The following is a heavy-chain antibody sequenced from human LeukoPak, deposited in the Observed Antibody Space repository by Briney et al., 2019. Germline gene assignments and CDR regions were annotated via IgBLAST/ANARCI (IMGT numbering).Heavy chain of an antibody. CDR2: ISGSGGST. V-gene: IGHV3-23*01. CDR1: GFTFSSYA. J-gene: IGHJ4*02. D-gene: IGHD3-16*02. CDR3: ATPYVWGSYRYFDY. Sequence: GGSLRLSCAASGFTFSSYAMSWVRQAPGKGLEWVSAISGSGGSTYYTDSVKGRYTISRDNSKNTLYLQMNSLRAEDTDVYYCATPYVWGSYRYFDYWGQGTLVTVSS.